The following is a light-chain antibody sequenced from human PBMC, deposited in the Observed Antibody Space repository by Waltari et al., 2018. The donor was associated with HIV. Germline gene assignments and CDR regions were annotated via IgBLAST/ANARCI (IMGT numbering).Light chain of an antibody. Sequence: QSALTQPASVSGSPGQSNTISCTGTSSDLGNANLVSWYQQHPGKAPKLMIYEGIKRPSGVSNRISGSKSGNTASLTISGLQAEDEADYYCCSYGGSSNWVFGGGTKLTVL. CDR1: SSDLGNANL. V-gene: IGLV2-23*01. CDR3: CSYGGSSNWV. J-gene: IGLJ3*02. CDR2: EGI.